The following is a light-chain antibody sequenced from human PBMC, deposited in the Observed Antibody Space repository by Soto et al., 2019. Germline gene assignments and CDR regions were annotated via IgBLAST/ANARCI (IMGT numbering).Light chain of an antibody. J-gene: IGKJ4*01. CDR3: QQYNNWPLT. V-gene: IGKV3-15*01. CDR2: GAS. Sequence: EIVMTQSPATLSVSPGASATLSCRASQSVSNNLAWYQQKPGQAPRLLIHGASARATGIPARFSGSGSGTEFTLTISSLQSEDFAVYYCQQYNNWPLTFGGGTKVEIK. CDR1: QSVSNN.